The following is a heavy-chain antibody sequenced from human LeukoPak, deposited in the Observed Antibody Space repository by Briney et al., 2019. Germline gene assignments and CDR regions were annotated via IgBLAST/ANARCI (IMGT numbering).Heavy chain of an antibody. J-gene: IGHJ4*02. CDR3: ARDKGGMVPFDH. D-gene: IGHD3-10*01. CDR1: GFTFNRYG. V-gene: IGHV3-21*06. Sequence: GGSLRLSCAASGFTFNRYGMSWVRQAPGKGLEWVSGISASGANRYYADSVKGRFTIARDDSKNLLYLQMNSLRPEDTAMYFCARDKGGMVPFDHWGQGTLVTVSS. CDR2: ISASGANR.